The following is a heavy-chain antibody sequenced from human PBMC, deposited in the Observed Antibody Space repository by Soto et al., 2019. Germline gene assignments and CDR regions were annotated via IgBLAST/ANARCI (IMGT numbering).Heavy chain of an antibody. CDR1: GDSISSSTYF. J-gene: IGHJ4*02. Sequence: PSETLSLTCTVSGDSISSSTYFWGWVRQPPGKGLEWIGSIYYSGSIYYSGSTYYNPSLKSRVTISVDTSKNHFSLKLSSVTAADTAVYYCARGKWADRFANWGQGILVTVSS. CDR3: ARGKWADRFAN. V-gene: IGHV4-39*02. CDR2: IYYSGST. D-gene: IGHD1-26*01.